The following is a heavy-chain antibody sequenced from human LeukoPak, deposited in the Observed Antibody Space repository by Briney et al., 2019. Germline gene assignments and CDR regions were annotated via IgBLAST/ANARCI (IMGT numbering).Heavy chain of an antibody. Sequence: SETLSLTCAVYGGSFSGYYWSWIRQPPGKGLEWIGEINHRGSINYNPSLKSRVTISVDTSKNQFSLKLTSVAAADTAIYYCARQPSATAAFDIWGQGTMVTVSS. V-gene: IGHV4-34*01. J-gene: IGHJ3*02. CDR3: ARQPSATAAFDI. D-gene: IGHD5-18*01. CDR1: GGSFSGYY. CDR2: INHRGSI.